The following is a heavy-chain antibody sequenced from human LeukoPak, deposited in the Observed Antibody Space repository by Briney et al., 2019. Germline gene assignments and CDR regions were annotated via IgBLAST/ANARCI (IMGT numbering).Heavy chain of an antibody. CDR2: ISGSGGST. V-gene: IGHV3-23*01. CDR3: AKDYDSSGYDPPIDY. D-gene: IGHD3-22*01. CDR1: GFTFSSYA. Sequence: GGSLRLSCAASGFTFSSYAMSCVRQAPGKGLEWVSAISGSGGSTYYADSVKGRFTISRDNSKNTLYLQMNSLRAEDTAVYYCAKDYDSSGYDPPIDYWGQGTLVTVSS. J-gene: IGHJ4*02.